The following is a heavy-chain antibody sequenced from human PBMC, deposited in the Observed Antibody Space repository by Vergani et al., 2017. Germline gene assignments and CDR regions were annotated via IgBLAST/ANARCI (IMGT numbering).Heavy chain of an antibody. CDR3: ARDKMYSSSWYRHYYYGMDV. Sequence: QVLLVQSGAAVKKPGASVKVSCKASGYTFTSYYMHWVRPAPGQGLEWMGIINPSGGSTSYAQKFQGRVTMTRDTSTSTVYMELSSLRSEDTAVYYCARDKMYSSSWYRHYYYGMDVWGQGTTVTVSS. D-gene: IGHD6-13*01. CDR2: INPSGGST. V-gene: IGHV1-46*01. CDR1: GYTFTSYY. J-gene: IGHJ6*02.